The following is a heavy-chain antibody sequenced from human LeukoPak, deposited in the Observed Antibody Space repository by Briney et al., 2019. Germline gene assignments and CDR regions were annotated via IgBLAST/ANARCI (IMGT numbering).Heavy chain of an antibody. D-gene: IGHD2-15*01. CDR1: GXSFPSYW. CDR3: ARLGGYWSGGSRYSSPHFDY. Sequence: GESLKISYKGSGXSFPSYWSGWVRQLPGKGLEWMGLTYSGDSDTRYSPSFQGQLTISADNSISTAYRQWRSPEGSDTTMYYCARLGGYWSGGSRYSSPHFDYWGQGTLVTVPS. CDR2: TYSGDSDT. J-gene: IGHJ4*02. V-gene: IGHV5-51*01.